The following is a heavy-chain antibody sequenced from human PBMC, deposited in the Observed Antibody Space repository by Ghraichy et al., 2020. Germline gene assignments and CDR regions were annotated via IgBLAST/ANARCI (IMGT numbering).Heavy chain of an antibody. Sequence: TLSLTCTVSGGSISSGGYYWSWIRQLPGKGLEWIGYIYYSGSTYYNPSLRSRISMSVDTSTNQFSLNLSSATAADAAVYYCARDLRDGNSRWFDPWGQGTLVTVSS. CDR3: ARDLRDGNSRWFDP. V-gene: IGHV4-31*03. CDR2: IYYSGST. D-gene: IGHD4-23*01. CDR1: GGSISSGGYY. J-gene: IGHJ5*02.